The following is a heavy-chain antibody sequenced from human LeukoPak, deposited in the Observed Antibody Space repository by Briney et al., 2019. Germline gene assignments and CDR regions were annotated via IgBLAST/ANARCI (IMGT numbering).Heavy chain of an antibody. CDR2: IYYSGST. D-gene: IGHD6-13*01. J-gene: IGHJ4*02. V-gene: IGHV4-39*01. CDR1: GGSISSSSYY. CDR3: ARFIAAADTIDY. Sequence: KPSETLSLTCTVSGGSISSSSYYWRWIRQPPGKGLEWIGSIYYSGSTYYNPSLKSRVTISVDTSKNQFSLKLSSVTAADTAVYYCARFIAAADTIDYWGQGTLVTVSS.